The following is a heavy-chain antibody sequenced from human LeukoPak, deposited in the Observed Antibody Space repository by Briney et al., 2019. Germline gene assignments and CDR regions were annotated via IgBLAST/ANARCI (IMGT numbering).Heavy chain of an antibody. CDR1: GFTFSSSN. CDR3: AISAVAGTEAGGY. J-gene: IGHJ4*02. D-gene: IGHD6-19*01. CDR2: ISSSSSYI. V-gene: IGHV3-21*01. Sequence: GGSLRLSCAASGFTFSSSNMNWVRQAPGKGLEWVSSISSSSSYIYYADSVKGRFTISRDNAKNSLYLQMNSLRAEDTAVYYCAISAVAGTEAGGYWGQGTLVTVSS.